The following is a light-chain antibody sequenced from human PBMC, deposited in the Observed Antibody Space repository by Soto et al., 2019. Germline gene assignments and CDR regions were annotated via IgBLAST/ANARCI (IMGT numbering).Light chain of an antibody. CDR3: QQYYDLPIT. V-gene: IGKV1-33*01. CDR2: DAS. CDR1: QDIDKY. Sequence: DIHMTQSPSSLSAYVGARVTITCQSSQDIDKYLNLYQQKPGKAPKLLIDDASNLETGVPSRFSGSGSGTHFTFTIASLQPEDTAIYYCQQYYDLPITFGQGTRLEIK. J-gene: IGKJ5*01.